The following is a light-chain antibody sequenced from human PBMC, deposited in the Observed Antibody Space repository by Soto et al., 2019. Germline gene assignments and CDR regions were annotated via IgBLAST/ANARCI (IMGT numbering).Light chain of an antibody. CDR3: SSYAGSNNYV. CDR2: GVT. Sequence: QSVLTQPASVSGSPGQSITISCTGTSSDVGGYDSVCWYQQHPGKAPKVMIYGVTNRPSGVSDRFSGSKSGNTASLTVSGLQAEDEADYYCSSYAGSNNYVFGTGTKVTVL. V-gene: IGLV2-14*01. CDR1: SSDVGGYDS. J-gene: IGLJ1*01.